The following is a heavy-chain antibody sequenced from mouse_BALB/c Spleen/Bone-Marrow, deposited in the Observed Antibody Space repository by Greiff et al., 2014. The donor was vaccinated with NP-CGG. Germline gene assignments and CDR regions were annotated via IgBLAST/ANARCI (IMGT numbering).Heavy chain of an antibody. J-gene: IGHJ4*01. CDR2: IHPNSGNT. CDR3: ARAGGTYEDYVMDH. D-gene: IGHD5-1*01. V-gene: IGHV1S130*01. Sequence: VQLQQSGSVLVRPGASVKLSCKTSGYTFTSSWIHWAKQRPGQGLEWIGEIHPNSGNTNYNEKFKDKATLTVDTSSRTAYVDLSSLTSEDSAVYYCARAGGTYEDYVMDHWGAGTTDTVS. CDR1: GYTFTSSW.